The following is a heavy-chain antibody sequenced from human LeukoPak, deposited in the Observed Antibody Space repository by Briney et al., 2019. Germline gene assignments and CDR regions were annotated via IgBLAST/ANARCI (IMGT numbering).Heavy chain of an antibody. J-gene: IGHJ3*02. CDR1: GGSISSDH. D-gene: IGHD2-21*02. Sequence: PSETLSLTCTVSGGSISSDHWNWVRQPPGKGLEWIGCILYSGRTYYNPSLKSRVTISVDLSKGQFSLRLTSVTAADTAVYYCARKSDFEIWGQGTLVTVSS. CDR3: ARKSDFEI. V-gene: IGHV4-59*01. CDR2: ILYSGRT.